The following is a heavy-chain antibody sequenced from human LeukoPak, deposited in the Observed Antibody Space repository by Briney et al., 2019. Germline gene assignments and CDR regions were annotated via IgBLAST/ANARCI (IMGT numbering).Heavy chain of an antibody. V-gene: IGHV3-48*03. CDR3: ARRYSSGCSDY. D-gene: IGHD6-19*01. CDR2: ISSSGSTI. J-gene: IGHJ4*02. CDR1: GFTFSSYE. Sequence: GGSLRLSCAASGFTFSSYEMNWVRQAPGKGLEWVSYISSSGSTIYYADSVKGRFTISRDNAKNSLYLQMNSLRAEDTAVYYCARRYSSGCSDYWGQGTLVTVSS.